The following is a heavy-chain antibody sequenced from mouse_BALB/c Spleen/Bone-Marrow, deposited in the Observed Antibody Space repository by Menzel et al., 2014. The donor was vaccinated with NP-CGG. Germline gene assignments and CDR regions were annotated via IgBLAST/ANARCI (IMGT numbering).Heavy chain of an antibody. J-gene: IGHJ2*01. D-gene: IGHD4-1*01. V-gene: IGHV1-69*02. CDR3: ARNWVYFDY. CDR2: IDPSDSET. CDR1: GYTFTSYW. Sequence: VQLQQSGAELVKPGAPVKLSRKASGYTFTSYWMNWVKQRPGRGPEWIGRIDPSDSETHYNQKFKDKATLTVDKSSSTAYIQLSSLTSEDSAVYYCARNWVYFDYWGQGTTLTVSS.